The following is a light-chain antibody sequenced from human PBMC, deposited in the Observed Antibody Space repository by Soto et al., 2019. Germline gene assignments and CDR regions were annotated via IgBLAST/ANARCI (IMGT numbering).Light chain of an antibody. CDR1: QSVSSN. Sequence: EIVLTQSPVTLSLSPGEIATLSCRASQSVSSNLAWYQQKPGQAPRLLIYGASTRATGIPARFSGGGSGTEFTLTISSLQSEDFAVYYCQQYNNWPPWTCGQGTKGDI. J-gene: IGKJ1*01. V-gene: IGKV3-15*01. CDR2: GAS. CDR3: QQYNNWPPWT.